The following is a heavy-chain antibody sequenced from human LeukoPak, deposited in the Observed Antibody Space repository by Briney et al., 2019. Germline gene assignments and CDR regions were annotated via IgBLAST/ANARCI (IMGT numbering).Heavy chain of an antibody. Sequence: SETLSLTCTVSGGSISSYYWSWIRQPPGKGLEWIGYIYYSGSTNYNPSLKSRVTISVDTSKNQFSLKLSSVTAADTAVYYCARVKPDSSSWYFVPYGMDVWGQGTTVTVPS. CDR2: IYYSGST. V-gene: IGHV4-59*01. D-gene: IGHD6-13*01. J-gene: IGHJ6*02. CDR1: GGSISSYY. CDR3: ARVKPDSSSWYFVPYGMDV.